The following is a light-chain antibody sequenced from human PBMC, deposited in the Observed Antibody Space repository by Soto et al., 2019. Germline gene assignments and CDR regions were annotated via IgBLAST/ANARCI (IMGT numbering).Light chain of an antibody. V-gene: IGKV1-5*03. CDR1: QSISSW. Sequence: DIQMAQSPSTLSSSVGERVTITSGASQSISSWLAWYQQKPGKAPKLLIYTASSLESGVPSRFSGSGSGTDFTLTISSLQPEDFATYYCQQSYSTPVTFGQGTRLEI. CDR3: QQSYSTPVT. J-gene: IGKJ5*01. CDR2: TAS.